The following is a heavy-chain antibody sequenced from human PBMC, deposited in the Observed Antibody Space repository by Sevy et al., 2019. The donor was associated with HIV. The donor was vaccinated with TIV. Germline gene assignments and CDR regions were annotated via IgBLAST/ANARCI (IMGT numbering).Heavy chain of an antibody. J-gene: IGHJ4*02. CDR3: ARDIGAGSNSETSSPPFFFYYFDS. V-gene: IGHV3-9*01. CDR1: GFSLDDYA. CDR2: ISWNSGSI. Sequence: GGSLRLSCAASGFSLDDYAMHWVRQSSGKGLEWVAGISWNSGSIGYADSVKGRFTISRDKARNTLYLQMNNMRSEDTALYYCARDIGAGSNSETSSPPFFFYYFDSWGQGTLVTVSS. D-gene: IGHD1-26*01.